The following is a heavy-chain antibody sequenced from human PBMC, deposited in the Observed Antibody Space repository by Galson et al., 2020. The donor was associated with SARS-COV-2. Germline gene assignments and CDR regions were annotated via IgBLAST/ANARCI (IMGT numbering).Heavy chain of an antibody. CDR1: GGSISSTTYQ. CDR2: IYYSGTT. J-gene: IGHJ4*02. CDR3: ARSWGGPFRKRIASYFFDY. Sequence: SETLSLTCTVSGGSISSTTYQWGWIRQPPGKGLEWIGNIYYSGTTYYSPSHKNLATISVDTSKNHFSLKLSSVTATDTAVYYCARSWGGPFRKRIASYFFDYWGRGTLVTVSS. V-gene: IGHV4-39*02. D-gene: IGHD2-21*01.